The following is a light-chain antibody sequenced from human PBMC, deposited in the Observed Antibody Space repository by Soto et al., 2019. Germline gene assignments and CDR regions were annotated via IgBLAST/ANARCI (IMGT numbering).Light chain of an antibody. J-gene: IGKJ4*01. CDR2: DAS. CDR1: QDISSA. Sequence: AIPLTQSPSSLSASVGDGVTITCRASQDISSALAWYEQKPGKAPKPLIYDASSLESGVPSKFSGSGSGTDFTLTISNLQPEDVATYYCQQFNSYPLTFGGGTKVEIK. CDR3: QQFNSYPLT. V-gene: IGKV1-13*02.